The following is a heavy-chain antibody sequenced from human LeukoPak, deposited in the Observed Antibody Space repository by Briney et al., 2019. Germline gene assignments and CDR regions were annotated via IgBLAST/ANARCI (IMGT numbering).Heavy chain of an antibody. V-gene: IGHV1-24*01. Sequence: GASVKVSCKVSGYILTEVAINWVRQAPGKGLEWIGGFDPEYGEDGETLFAQKFQGRVTVTEDASTDTAYMVLSSLRSEDTAVYYCAMTDRYAGRPFDYWGQGTLVTVSS. CDR3: AMTDRYAGRPFDY. J-gene: IGHJ4*02. D-gene: IGHD5-12*01. CDR1: GYILTEVA. CDR2: FDPEYGEDGET.